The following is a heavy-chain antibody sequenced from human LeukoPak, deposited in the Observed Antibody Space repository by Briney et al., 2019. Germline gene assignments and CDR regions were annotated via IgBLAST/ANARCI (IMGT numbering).Heavy chain of an antibody. CDR3: ARAPPYSSASWGYYGMDV. J-gene: IGHJ6*02. CDR2: ISGSGGST. D-gene: IGHD6-6*01. CDR1: GFTFSSYA. V-gene: IGHV3-23*01. Sequence: GGSLRLSCAASGFTFSSYAMSWVRQAPGKGLEWVSAISGSGGSTYYADSVKGRFTISRDNSKNTLYLQMNSLRAEDTAVYYCARAPPYSSASWGYYGMDVWGQGTTVTVSS.